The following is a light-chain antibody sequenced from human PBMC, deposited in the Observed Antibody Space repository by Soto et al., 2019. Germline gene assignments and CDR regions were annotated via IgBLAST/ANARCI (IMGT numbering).Light chain of an antibody. V-gene: IGKV1-5*01. J-gene: IGKJ1*01. CDR1: QSISSW. Sequence: DIQMTQSPSTLSASVGDRVTITCRASQSISSWLAWYQQKPGKAPKLLIYDASSLESGVPSRFSGSGSGTDFTLTISSLQPEDVAAYYCQEYNNYWTFGQGTKVDIK. CDR2: DAS. CDR3: QEYNNYWT.